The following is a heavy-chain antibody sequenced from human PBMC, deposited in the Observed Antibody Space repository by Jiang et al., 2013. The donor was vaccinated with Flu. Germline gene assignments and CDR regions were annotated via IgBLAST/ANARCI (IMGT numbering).Heavy chain of an antibody. Sequence: SGAEVKKSGASVKVSCKASGYTFTGHYIHWVRQAPGQRLEWMGWINSSSGGTNYAQKFQGRVTMTRDTSISTAYMELSRLRSDDTAVYYCAREEQLRPYDYWGQGTPVTVSS. CDR1: GYTFTGHY. CDR3: AREEQLRPYDY. J-gene: IGHJ4*02. V-gene: IGHV1-2*02. D-gene: IGHD6-13*01. CDR2: INSSSGGT.